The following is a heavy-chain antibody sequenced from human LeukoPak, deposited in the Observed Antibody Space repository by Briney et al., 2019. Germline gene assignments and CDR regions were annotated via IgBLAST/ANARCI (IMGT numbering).Heavy chain of an antibody. V-gene: IGHV4-34*01. Sequence: KPSETLSLTCAVYGGSFSGYYWSWIRQPPGKGLEWIGEINHSGSTNYNPSLKSRVTISVDTSKNQFSLKLSSVTAADTAVYYCARGRGLLWFGDKRGAFDIWGQGTMVTVSS. CDR3: ARGRGLLWFGDKRGAFDI. J-gene: IGHJ3*02. CDR2: INHSGST. CDR1: GGSFSGYY. D-gene: IGHD3-10*01.